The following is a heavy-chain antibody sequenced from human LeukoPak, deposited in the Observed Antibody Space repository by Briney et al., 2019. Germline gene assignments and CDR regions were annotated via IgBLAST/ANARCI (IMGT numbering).Heavy chain of an antibody. J-gene: IGHJ6*03. D-gene: IGHD3-3*01. V-gene: IGHV3-7*01. Sequence: GGSLRLSCAASGFTFSSYWMSWVRQAPGKGLEWVANIKQDGSEKYYVDSVKGRFTISRDNAKNSLYLQMNSLRAEDTAVYYCARDHRKYDFWSGERGYYYYMDVWGKGTTVTVSS. CDR2: IKQDGSEK. CDR1: GFTFSSYW. CDR3: ARDHRKYDFWSGERGYYYYMDV.